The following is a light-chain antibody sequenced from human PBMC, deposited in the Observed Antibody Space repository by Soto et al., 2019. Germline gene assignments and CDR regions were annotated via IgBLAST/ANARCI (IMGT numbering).Light chain of an antibody. CDR1: QNIGRN. V-gene: IGKV3-15*01. J-gene: IGKJ4*01. CDR2: DAS. Sequence: ISMTQSPATLSGASGGRDNQPGRASQNIGRNVAWYQPIPGQAPRRLVYDASTSATGIPDRISASGSGTEFTITFTRLQSEDVAVDFCHQYNQWSHPFGGGTKVDI. CDR3: HQYNQWSHP.